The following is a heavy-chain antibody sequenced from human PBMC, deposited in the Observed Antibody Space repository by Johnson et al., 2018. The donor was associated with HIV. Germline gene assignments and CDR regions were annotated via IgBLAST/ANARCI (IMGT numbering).Heavy chain of an antibody. D-gene: IGHD1-26*01. Sequence: QMLLVESGGGVVQPGRSLRLSCAASGFTFSSYDMHWVRQATGKGLEWVSVIYSGGSTYYADSVKGRFTISRDNAKNSLYLQMNSLRAEDTAVYYCARDQGLIVTDAFDIWGQGTMVTVSS. CDR3: ARDQGLIVTDAFDI. V-gene: IGHV3-NL1*01. CDR2: IYSGGST. CDR1: GFTFSSYD. J-gene: IGHJ3*02.